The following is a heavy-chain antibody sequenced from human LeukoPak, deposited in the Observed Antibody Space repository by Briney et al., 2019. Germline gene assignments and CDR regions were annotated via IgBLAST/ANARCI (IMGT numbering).Heavy chain of an antibody. CDR2: IRYDGSNK. CDR3: AKRPVNSNDSSGQNWYFDY. CDR1: VFTFSSYG. Sequence: GGSLRLSCAASVFTFSSYGMHWVRQAPGKGLEWVAFIRYDGSNKYYADSVKGRFTISRDNSRDNSKNTVYLQMNRLRAEDTAIYYCAKRPVNSNDSSGQNWYFDYWGQGTLVTVSS. J-gene: IGHJ4*02. D-gene: IGHD3-22*01. V-gene: IGHV3-30*02.